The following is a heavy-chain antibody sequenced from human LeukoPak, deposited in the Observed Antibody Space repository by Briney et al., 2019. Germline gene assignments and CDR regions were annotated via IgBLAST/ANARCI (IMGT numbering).Heavy chain of an antibody. J-gene: IGHJ6*03. CDR1: GGSISSSSHY. CDR3: ARVGGTAHYYYIDV. V-gene: IGHV4-39*07. D-gene: IGHD1-1*01. Sequence: SETLSLTCTVSGGSISSSSHYWGWIRQPPGKGLEWIGSIYYSGSTYYNPSLKSRVTISVDTSKSQFSLKLSSVTAADTAIYHCARVGGTAHYYYIDVWGKGTTVTVSS. CDR2: IYYSGST.